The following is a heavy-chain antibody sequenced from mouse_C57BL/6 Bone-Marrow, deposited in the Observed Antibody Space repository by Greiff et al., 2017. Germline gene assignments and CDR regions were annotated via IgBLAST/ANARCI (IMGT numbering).Heavy chain of an antibody. CDR1: GYTFTSYW. CDR2: IDPSDSYT. Sequence: QVQLQQPGAELVMPGASVKLSCKASGYTFTSYWMHWVKQRPGQGLEWIGEIDPSDSYTNYNQKFKGKSTLTVDKSSSTAYMQLSSLTSEDSAVYYCARSGITTVVAKGYCDVWGTGTTVTVSS. CDR3: ARSGITTVVAKGYCDV. D-gene: IGHD1-1*01. V-gene: IGHV1-69*01. J-gene: IGHJ1*03.